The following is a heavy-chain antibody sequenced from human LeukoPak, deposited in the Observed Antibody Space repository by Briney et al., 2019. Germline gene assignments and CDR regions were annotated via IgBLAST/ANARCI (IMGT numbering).Heavy chain of an antibody. D-gene: IGHD3-22*01. CDR3: ARLALPYYDISPGDY. CDR2: IYTSGST. J-gene: IGHJ4*02. CDR1: GGSVSSYY. V-gene: IGHV4-4*07. Sequence: SETLSLTCTVSGGSVSSYYWSWIRLPAGKGLEWIGRIYTSGSTNYNPSLKSRVTMSVDTSKNQFSLKLSSVTAADTAVYYCARLALPYYDISPGDYWGQGTLVTVSS.